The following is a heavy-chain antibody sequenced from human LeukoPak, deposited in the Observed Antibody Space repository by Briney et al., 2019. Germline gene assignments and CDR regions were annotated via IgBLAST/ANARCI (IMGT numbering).Heavy chain of an antibody. CDR2: IYHSGST. CDR3: ARDTYCGGDCYGDDAFDI. V-gene: IGHV4-38-2*02. J-gene: IGHJ3*02. D-gene: IGHD2-21*01. Sequence: SETLSLTCTVSGYSISSGYYWGWIRQPPGKGLEWIGSIYHSGSTYYNLSLKSRVTISVDTSKNQFSLKLSSVTAADTAVYYCARDTYCGGDCYGDDAFDIWGQGTMVTVSS. CDR1: GYSISSGYY.